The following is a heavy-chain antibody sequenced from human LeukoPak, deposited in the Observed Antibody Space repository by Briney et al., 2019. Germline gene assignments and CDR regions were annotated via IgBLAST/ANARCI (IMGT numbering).Heavy chain of an antibody. Sequence: PGGSLRLSCAASRFTFSRYWMSWVRQAPGKGLEWVANIKQDGSEKYYVDSVKGRFTTSRDNAKNSLYLQMNSLRAEDTAVYYCAREGYGSGSYSASDIWGQGTMVTVSS. CDR3: AREGYGSGSYSASDI. CDR2: IKQDGSEK. V-gene: IGHV3-7*04. D-gene: IGHD3-10*01. CDR1: RFTFSRYW. J-gene: IGHJ3*02.